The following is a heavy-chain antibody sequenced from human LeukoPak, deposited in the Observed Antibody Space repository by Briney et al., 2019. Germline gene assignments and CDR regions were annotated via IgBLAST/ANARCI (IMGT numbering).Heavy chain of an antibody. Sequence: PGGSLRLSCVASGFTFSSYAMNWVRQAPGKGLEWVSALSGSGANTYYADSVKGRFTISRDNSKNTLYLQMNSLRAEDTAVYYCAKDGDSHSPPYYFDYWGQGTLVTVSS. CDR3: AKDGDSHSPPYYFDY. V-gene: IGHV3-23*01. CDR1: GFTFSSYA. J-gene: IGHJ4*02. D-gene: IGHD2-21*01. CDR2: LSGSGANT.